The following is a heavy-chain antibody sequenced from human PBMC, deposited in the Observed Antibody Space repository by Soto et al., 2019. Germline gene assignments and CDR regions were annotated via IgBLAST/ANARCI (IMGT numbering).Heavy chain of an antibody. CDR2: INAGNGNS. J-gene: IGHJ4*02. V-gene: IGHV1-3*01. CDR1: GYTFSSYA. D-gene: IGHD6-6*01. Sequence: QVQLVQSGAEVKKPGASVKVSCKASGYTFSSYAIHWVRQAPGQGLESMGWINAGNGNSEYSQKFQGRVTITRDTSASTVYLELSSLRLEDTGVFFCARFYGSSASWGQGSLLTVSS. CDR3: ARFYGSSAS.